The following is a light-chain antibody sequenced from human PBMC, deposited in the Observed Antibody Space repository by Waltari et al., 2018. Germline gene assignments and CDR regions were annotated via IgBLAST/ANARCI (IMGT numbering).Light chain of an antibody. CDR2: GAS. J-gene: IGKJ4*01. CDR1: SWTE. V-gene: IGKV3-20*01. Sequence: SWTELAWDQPRPSQAPRLLMYGASRRATGIPERVSGSGSGTDFTLTISRLELEDFGVYYCQHYDTSAPLTFGGGSKVEIK. CDR3: QHYDTSAPLT.